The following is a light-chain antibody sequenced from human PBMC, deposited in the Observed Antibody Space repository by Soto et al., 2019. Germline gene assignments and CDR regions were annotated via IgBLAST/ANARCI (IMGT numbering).Light chain of an antibody. CDR1: QSISSY. CDR3: QQRSDWPPWT. V-gene: IGKV3-11*01. Sequence: EIVLTQSPATLSLSPGEGATLSCRASQSISSYLAWYQQKPGQAPRLLIYDASSRATGIPARFSGSGSGTDFTLTISSLVPEDFAVYYCQQRSDWPPWTFGQGTKVEIK. CDR2: DAS. J-gene: IGKJ1*01.